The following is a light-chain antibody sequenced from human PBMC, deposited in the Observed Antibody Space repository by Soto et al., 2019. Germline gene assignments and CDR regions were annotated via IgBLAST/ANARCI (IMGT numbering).Light chain of an antibody. CDR2: DTS. V-gene: IGKV3-20*01. CDR1: QSVSSY. J-gene: IGKJ4*01. CDR3: QKYGSSPLT. Sequence: EIVLTQSPGTLSLSVGERVTLSCRASQSVSSYLAWYQQTPGQAPRLLIYDTSNRATGTPDRFSGSGSGTDFTLTISRLEPEDFTVYYCQKYGSSPLTFGGGTPLEIK.